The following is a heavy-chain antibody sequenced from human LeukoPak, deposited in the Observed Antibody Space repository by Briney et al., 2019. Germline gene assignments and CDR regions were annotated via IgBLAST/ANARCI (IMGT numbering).Heavy chain of an antibody. J-gene: IGHJ4*02. CDR3: AKDLRGSGSYYNLFDY. CDR1: GFTFSSYA. V-gene: IGHV3-23*01. CDR2: ISGSGGST. D-gene: IGHD3-10*01. Sequence: AGGSLRLSCAASGFTFSSYAMSWVRQAPGKGLEWVPAISGSGGSTYYADSVKGRFTISRDNSKNTLYLQMNSLRAEDTAVYYCAKDLRGSGSYYNLFDYWGQGTLVTVSS.